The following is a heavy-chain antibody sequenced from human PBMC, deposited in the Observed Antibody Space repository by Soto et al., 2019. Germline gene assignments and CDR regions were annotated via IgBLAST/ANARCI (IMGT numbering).Heavy chain of an antibody. J-gene: IGHJ3*02. CDR1: GFTFSSYA. CDR3: ALTFGDSSGYLGPLDAFDI. V-gene: IGHV3-23*01. Sequence: GGSLRLSCAASGFTFSSYAMSWVRQAPGKGLEWVSAISGSGGSTYYADSVKGRFTISRDNSKNTLYLQMNSLRAEDTAVYYCALTFGDSSGYLGPLDAFDIWGQGTMVTVSS. D-gene: IGHD3-22*01. CDR2: ISGSGGST.